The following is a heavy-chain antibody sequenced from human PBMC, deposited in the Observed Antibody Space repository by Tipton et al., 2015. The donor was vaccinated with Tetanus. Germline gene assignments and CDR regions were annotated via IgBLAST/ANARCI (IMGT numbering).Heavy chain of an antibody. V-gene: IGHV3-74*01. CDR2: IKTDGSAT. CDR1: GFTFSSYW. CDR3: VRGGEPKPPFGI. D-gene: IGHD1-14*01. J-gene: IGHJ3*02. Sequence: SLRLSCAASGFTFSSYWMHWVRQAPGKGLVWVSRIKTDGSATIYADSVRGRFTISRDNAKNTLYLQMNSLRAEDTAVYFCVRGGEPKPPFGIWGQGTMVTVSS.